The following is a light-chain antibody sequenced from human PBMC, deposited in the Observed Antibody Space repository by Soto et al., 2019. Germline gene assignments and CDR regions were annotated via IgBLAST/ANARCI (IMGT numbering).Light chain of an antibody. CDR3: SSYTSSSTYF. V-gene: IGLV2-14*01. Sequence: QSVLTQPASVSGSPGQSITISCTGTSSDVGGYNYVSWYQQHPGKAPKLMIYDVSNRPSGVSNRFSGSKSGNTASLTISGLQAEDEADYYRSSYTSSSTYFFGIGSKVTVL. CDR1: SSDVGGYNY. CDR2: DVS. J-gene: IGLJ1*01.